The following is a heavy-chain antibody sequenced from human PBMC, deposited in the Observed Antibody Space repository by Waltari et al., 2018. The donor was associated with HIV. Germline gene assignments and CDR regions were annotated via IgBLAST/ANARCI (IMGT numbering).Heavy chain of an antibody. CDR1: GYTFTSYA. CDR2: INAGNGNT. Sequence: QVQHVQAGAEVKKPGASVKVSCKASGYTFTSYAMHWVSQAPGQRLEWMGWINAGNGNTKYSRKFQGGVTITRDTSASTAYMELSSLRSEDTAVYYCARAAHSYYDSSPYYFDYWGQGSLVTVSS. J-gene: IGHJ4*02. V-gene: IGHV1-3*01. D-gene: IGHD3-22*01. CDR3: ARAAHSYYDSSPYYFDY.